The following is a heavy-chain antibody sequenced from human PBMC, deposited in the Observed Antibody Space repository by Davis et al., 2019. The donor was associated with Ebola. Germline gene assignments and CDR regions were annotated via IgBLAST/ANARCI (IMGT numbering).Heavy chain of an antibody. Sequence: ASVKVSCKASGYTFTSYGISWVRQAPGQGLEWMGWISAYNGNTNYAQKIQGRVTMTTDTSTSTAYMELRSLRSDDTAVYYCARSEAVTDPFDYWGQGTLVTVSS. V-gene: IGHV1-18*01. CDR2: ISAYNGNT. CDR3: ARSEAVTDPFDY. D-gene: IGHD2-21*02. J-gene: IGHJ4*02. CDR1: GYTFTSYG.